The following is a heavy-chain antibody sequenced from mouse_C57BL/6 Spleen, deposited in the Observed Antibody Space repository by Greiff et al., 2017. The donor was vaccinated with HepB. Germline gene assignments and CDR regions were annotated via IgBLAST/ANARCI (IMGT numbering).Heavy chain of an antibody. CDR1: GFTFSSYA. Sequence: EVKLQESGEGLVKPGGSLKLSCAASGFTFSSYAMSWVRQTPENRLEWVAYISSGGDYIYYADTVKGRFTISRDNARNTLYLQMSSLKSEDTAMYYCTRDRNYNAMDYWGQGTSVTVSS. J-gene: IGHJ4*01. CDR2: ISSGGDYI. V-gene: IGHV5-9-1*02. D-gene: IGHD2-14*01. CDR3: TRDRNYNAMDY.